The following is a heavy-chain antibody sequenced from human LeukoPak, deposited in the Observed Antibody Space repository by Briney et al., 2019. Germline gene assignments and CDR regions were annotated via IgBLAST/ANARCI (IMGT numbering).Heavy chain of an antibody. V-gene: IGHV4-61*02. CDR2: IYTSGST. CDR1: GGSISSGSYY. J-gene: IGHJ4*02. Sequence: PSETLSLTCTVSGGSISSGSYYWSWIRQPAGKGLEWIGRIYTSGSTNYNPSLKSRVTISVDTSKNQFSLKLSSVTAADTAVYYCASTYYYDSSGSFDYWGQGTLVTVSS. D-gene: IGHD3-22*01. CDR3: ASTYYYDSSGSFDY.